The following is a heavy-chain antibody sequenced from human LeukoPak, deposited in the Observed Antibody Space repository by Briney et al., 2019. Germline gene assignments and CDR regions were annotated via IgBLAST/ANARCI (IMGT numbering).Heavy chain of an antibody. J-gene: IGHJ5*02. V-gene: IGHV1-69*05. Sequence: GASVKVSCKASGGTFSSYAISWVRQAPGQGLEWMGGIIPIFGTANYAQKFQGRVTMTRDASTSTVYMELSSLRSEDTAVYYCARDALLWFGEGKNWFDPWGQGTLVTVSS. CDR1: GGTFSSYA. D-gene: IGHD3-10*01. CDR2: IIPIFGTA. CDR3: ARDALLWFGEGKNWFDP.